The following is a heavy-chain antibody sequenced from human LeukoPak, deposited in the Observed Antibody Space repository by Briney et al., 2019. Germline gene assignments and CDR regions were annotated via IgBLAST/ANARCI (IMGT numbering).Heavy chain of an antibody. CDR1: GFSISNAYY. V-gene: IGHV4-38-2*02. CDR3: ARGLYNGGWFDP. CDR2: SYHSGNT. J-gene: IGHJ5*02. D-gene: IGHD1-14*01. Sequence: SETLYLTCSVSGFSISNAYYWGWIRQPPGKGLEWIGSSYHSGNTYYNPSLRSRVTISVDTPRNQFSLKLGSVTATDTALYYCARGLYNGGWFDPWGQGTLVTVSS.